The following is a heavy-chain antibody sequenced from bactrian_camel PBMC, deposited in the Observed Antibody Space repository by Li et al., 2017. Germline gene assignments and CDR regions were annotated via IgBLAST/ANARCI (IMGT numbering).Heavy chain of an antibody. CDR1: EFTSSDSR. CDR2: MDRYGPT. J-gene: IGHJ4*01. D-gene: IGHD2*01. CDR3: TADRGSCATRGILWRTQDSFKY. V-gene: IGHV3S67*01. Sequence: VQLVESGGGSVQAGGSLTLSCAASEFTSSDSRGMCIGWFRQAPGKEREGVGAMDRYGPTTYADSVKGRFTVSQDSANNILTLQMSNLKAEDTAMYYCTADRGSCATRGILWRTQDSFKYWGRGTQVTVS.